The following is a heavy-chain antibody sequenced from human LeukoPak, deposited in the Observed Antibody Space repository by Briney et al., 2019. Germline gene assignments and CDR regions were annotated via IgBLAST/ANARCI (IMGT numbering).Heavy chain of an antibody. D-gene: IGHD2-2*01. J-gene: IGHJ3*02. CDR2: IYYSGST. Sequence: SETLSLTCTVSGGSISSSSYYWGWIRQPPGKGLEWIGSIYYSGSTYYNPSLKSRVTISVDTSKNQFSLKLSSVTAADTAVYYCARDALGIVVVPAACDAFDIWGQGTMVTVSS. V-gene: IGHV4-39*07. CDR3: ARDALGIVVVPAACDAFDI. CDR1: GGSISSSSYY.